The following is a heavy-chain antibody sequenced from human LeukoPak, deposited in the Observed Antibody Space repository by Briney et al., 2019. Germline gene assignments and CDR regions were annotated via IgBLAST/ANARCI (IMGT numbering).Heavy chain of an antibody. Sequence: SVKVSCKASGGTFSSSAISWVRQAPGQGLEWMGGIIPVFGTANYAQKSQGRVTITTDDSTSTAYMELSSLRSEDTAVYYCAREGVVSSGWDYWGQGTLVTVSS. CDR2: IIPVFGTA. J-gene: IGHJ4*02. V-gene: IGHV1-69*05. D-gene: IGHD6-25*01. CDR1: GGTFSSSA. CDR3: AREGVVSSGWDY.